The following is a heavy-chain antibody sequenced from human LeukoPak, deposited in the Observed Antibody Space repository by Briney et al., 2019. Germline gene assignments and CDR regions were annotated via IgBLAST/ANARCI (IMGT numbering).Heavy chain of an antibody. CDR3: ARGNYDILTGYYRYKDY. V-gene: IGHV4-4*07. D-gene: IGHD3-9*01. J-gene: IGHJ4*02. CDR1: GGSISSYY. Sequence: KSSETLSLTCTVSGGSISSYYWSWIRQPAGKGLEWIGRIYTSGSTNYNPSLKSRVTISVDTSKNQFSLKLSSVTAADTAVYYCARGNYDILTGYYRYKDYWGQGTLVTVSS. CDR2: IYTSGST.